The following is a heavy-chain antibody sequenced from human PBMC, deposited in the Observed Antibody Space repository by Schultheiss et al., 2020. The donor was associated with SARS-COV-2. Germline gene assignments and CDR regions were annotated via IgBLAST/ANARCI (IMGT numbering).Heavy chain of an antibody. Sequence: SQTLSLTCTVSGGSISSYYWSWIRQPPGKGLEWIGRIYTSGSTNYNPSLKSRVTMSVDTSKNQFSLKLSSVTAADTAVYYCARDFWLDFWSGYYCSDNCYWGQGTLVTVSS. D-gene: IGHD3-3*01. J-gene: IGHJ4*02. CDR2: IYTSGST. V-gene: IGHV4-4*07. CDR1: GGSISSYY. CDR3: ARDFWLDFWSGYYCSDNCY.